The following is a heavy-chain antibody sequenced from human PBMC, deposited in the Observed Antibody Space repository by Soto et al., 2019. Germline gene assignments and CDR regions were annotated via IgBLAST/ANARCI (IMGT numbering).Heavy chain of an antibody. J-gene: IGHJ4*02. Sequence: SETLSLTCTVSGGSISGYFWSWIRQPPGKGLEWIAYIYSSEYTDYNPSLKSRVTISVDMSRDQFSLQLKSVTAADTAVYYCAREGGRCCTGGSCQVDYWGQGTLVTVSS. D-gene: IGHD2-15*01. V-gene: IGHV4-4*08. CDR2: IYSSEYT. CDR1: GGSISGYF. CDR3: AREGGRCCTGGSCQVDY.